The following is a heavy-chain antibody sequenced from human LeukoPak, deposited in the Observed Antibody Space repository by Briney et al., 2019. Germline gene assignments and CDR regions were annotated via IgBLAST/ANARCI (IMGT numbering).Heavy chain of an antibody. CDR1: GFTFSSYA. CDR3: AKDRTYYDFWSGYYDYYMDV. Sequence: HSGGSLRLSCAASGFTFSSYAMSWVRQAPGKGLEWVSLISGDGGSTYYADSVKGRFTISRDNSKNSLYLQMNSPRTEDTALYYCAKDRTYYDFWSGYYDYYMDVWGKGTTVTVSS. D-gene: IGHD3-3*01. CDR2: ISGDGGST. J-gene: IGHJ6*03. V-gene: IGHV3-43*02.